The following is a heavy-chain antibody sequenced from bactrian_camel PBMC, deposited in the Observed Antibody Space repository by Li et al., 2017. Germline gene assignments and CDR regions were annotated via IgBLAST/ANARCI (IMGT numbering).Heavy chain of an antibody. CDR2: ITGDAGPT. CDR1: GLIFSAYG. Sequence: VQLVESGGGLVQPGGSLRLSCAASGLIFSAYGMSWVRQAPGKGLEWVAHITGDAGPTYAESVQGRFTISQDNDKNTLYLQMDALKPEDTATYYCGAAYPGFDYSSGCNFDFPYSGQGTQVTVS. D-gene: IGHD3*01. V-gene: IGHV3S40*01. CDR3: GAAYPGFDYSSGCNFDFPY. J-gene: IGHJ6*01.